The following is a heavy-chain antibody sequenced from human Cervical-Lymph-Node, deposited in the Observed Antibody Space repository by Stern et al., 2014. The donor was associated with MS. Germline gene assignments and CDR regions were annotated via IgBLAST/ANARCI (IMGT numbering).Heavy chain of an antibody. D-gene: IGHD2-15*01. CDR2: ISAYNGNT. V-gene: IGHV1-18*01. CDR1: GYTFTSYG. CDR3: ARGLLGSENAFDI. Sequence: VQLVESGAEVKKPGASVKVSCKASGYTFTSYGLSWARQPPGQGLERMGWISAYNGNTNYAQKRQGRVTMTTDTSTSTAYMELRSLRSDDTAVYYCARGLLGSENAFDIWGQGTMVTVSS. J-gene: IGHJ3*02.